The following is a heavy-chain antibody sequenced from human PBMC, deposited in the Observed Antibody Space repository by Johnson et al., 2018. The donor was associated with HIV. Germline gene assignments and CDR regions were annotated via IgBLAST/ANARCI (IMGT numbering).Heavy chain of an antibody. CDR2: ISYDGSNK. V-gene: IGHV3-30*19. CDR3: VRGGSDAFDI. D-gene: IGHD3-10*01. J-gene: IGHJ3*02. Sequence: QVQLVESGGGVVQPGRSLRLSCAASGFTFSSYGMHWVRQAPGKGLEWVAVISYDGSNKYYADSVKGRFTISRDNSKNTLSLQMSSLRAEDTAVYYCVRGGSDAFDIWGQGTVVTVSS. CDR1: GFTFSSYG.